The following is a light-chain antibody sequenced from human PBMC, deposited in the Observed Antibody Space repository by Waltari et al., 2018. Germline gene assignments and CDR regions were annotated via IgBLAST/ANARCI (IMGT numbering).Light chain of an antibody. CDR3: QQFDNLPLT. V-gene: IGKV1-33*01. J-gene: IGKJ4*01. CDR2: DAF. CDR1: QDITNC. Sequence: DIQMTQSPSSLSAFVGERVTITCQASQDITNCLNWYQQKPGKAPKLLICDAFKLQSGVPLRFSGRGSGTNFTFTISDLQPEDTATYFCQQFDNLPLTFGGGTKVEI.